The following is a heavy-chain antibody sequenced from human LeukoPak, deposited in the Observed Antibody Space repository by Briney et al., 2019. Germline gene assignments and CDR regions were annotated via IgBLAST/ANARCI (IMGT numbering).Heavy chain of an antibody. Sequence: GGSLRLSCAASGFTFSSYAMSWVRQAPEKGLEWVSAISTSGDTTYSADSVRGRFTISRDNSLNTLYLQLNSLRAEDTALYYCARQLGYCSDGTCYFDYWGQGTLVTVSS. D-gene: IGHD2-8*01. CDR2: ISTSGDTT. J-gene: IGHJ4*02. V-gene: IGHV3-23*01. CDR3: ARQLGYCSDGTCYFDY. CDR1: GFTFSSYA.